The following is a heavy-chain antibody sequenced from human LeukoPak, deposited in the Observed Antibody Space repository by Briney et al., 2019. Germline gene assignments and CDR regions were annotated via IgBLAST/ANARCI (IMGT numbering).Heavy chain of an antibody. CDR2: IIPIFGTA. J-gene: IGHJ4*02. Sequence: SVKVSCKASGGTFSSYAISWVRQAPGQGLEWMGGIIPIFGTANYAQKFQGRVTITADESTSTAYMELNSLRSEDTAVYYCARVWASSGWYWGIFDYWGQGTLVTVSS. V-gene: IGHV1-69*13. D-gene: IGHD6-19*01. CDR3: ARVWASSGWYWGIFDY. CDR1: GGTFSSYA.